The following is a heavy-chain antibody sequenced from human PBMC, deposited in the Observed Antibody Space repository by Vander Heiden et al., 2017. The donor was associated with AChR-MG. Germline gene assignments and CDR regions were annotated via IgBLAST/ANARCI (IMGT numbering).Heavy chain of an antibody. D-gene: IGHD4-4*01. Sequence: QVQLVESGGGLVKPGGSLRLSCAASGFTSRDYYMSWIRQAPGKGLEWVSYISSSSSYTNYADSVKGRFTISRDNAKNSLYLQMNSLRAEDTAVYYCARGSKETVTTIRNWFDPWGQGTLVTVSS. V-gene: IGHV3-11*06. CDR1: GFTSRDYY. CDR2: ISSSSSYT. CDR3: ARGSKETVTTIRNWFDP. J-gene: IGHJ5*02.